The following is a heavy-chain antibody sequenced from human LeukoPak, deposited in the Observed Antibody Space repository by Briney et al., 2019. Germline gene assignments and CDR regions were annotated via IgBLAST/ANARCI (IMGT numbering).Heavy chain of an antibody. V-gene: IGHV3-23*01. J-gene: IGHJ4*02. Sequence: GGSLRLSCAASGFTFSSYAMSWVRQAPGKGLEWVSAISGSGGSTYYADSVKGRFTISRDNSKNTLYLQMNSLRAEDTAVYYCAKSCTEQQLVLGFDYWGQGTLVTVSS. CDR2: ISGSGGST. CDR3: AKSCTEQQLVLGFDY. CDR1: GFTFSSYA. D-gene: IGHD6-13*01.